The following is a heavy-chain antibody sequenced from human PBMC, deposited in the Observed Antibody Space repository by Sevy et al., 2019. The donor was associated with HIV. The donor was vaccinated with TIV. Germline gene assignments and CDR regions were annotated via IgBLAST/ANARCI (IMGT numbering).Heavy chain of an antibody. CDR1: GFTVSTNY. J-gene: IGHJ4*02. Sequence: GGSLRLSCAASGFTVSTNYMSWVRQAPGKGLEWVSVIYSGGTTYYADSVKGRFTSSRDKSKNTLYLQMNSLRAEDTAVYYCAREFGDGYNPRYYFDYWGQGTLVTVSS. V-gene: IGHV3-53*01. CDR2: IYSGGTT. D-gene: IGHD3-3*01. CDR3: AREFGDGYNPRYYFDY.